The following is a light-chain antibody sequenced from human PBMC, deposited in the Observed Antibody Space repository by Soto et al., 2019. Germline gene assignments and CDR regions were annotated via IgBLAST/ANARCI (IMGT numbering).Light chain of an antibody. J-gene: IGLJ1*01. CDR1: SSNIGAGYD. Sequence: QSVLTQPPSVSGAPGDRVTISCTGNSSNIGAGYDVHWYQHLPGTAPKLPIYINNNRPSGVPDRFSGSKSGTSASLAITGLQAEDEADYYCQSYDGSLRGVFGTGTKV. V-gene: IGLV1-40*01. CDR2: INN. CDR3: QSYDGSLRGV.